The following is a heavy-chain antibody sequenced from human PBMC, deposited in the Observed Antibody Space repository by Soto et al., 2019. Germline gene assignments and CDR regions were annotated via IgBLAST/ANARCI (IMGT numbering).Heavy chain of an antibody. V-gene: IGHV1-18*01. D-gene: IGHD2-21*02. CDR2: ISAYNGNT. J-gene: IGHJ4*02. CDR1: GYTFTNYG. Sequence: VQLVQSGAEVKKPGASVKVSCKASGYTFTNYGFSWVRQAPGQGLEWMGWISAYNGNTNYAQKIQGRVTMTTDTSTSTGYMELRSLRSDDTAVYYCASGEDGGNSFEDWDYWGQGTLVSVSS. CDR3: ASGEDGGNSFEDWDY.